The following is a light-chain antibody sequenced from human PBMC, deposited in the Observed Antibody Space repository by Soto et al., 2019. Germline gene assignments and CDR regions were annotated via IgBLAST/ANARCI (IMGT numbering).Light chain of an antibody. CDR3: QQYKKWPPWT. CDR2: GAS. Sequence: EVVMTQSPATFSVSPGEGVTLSCRASQSVSSNLAWYQQKPGQAPRLLIYGASTRATGVPARFSGSGSGTEFTLTISSLQSEDFAVYYCQQYKKWPPWTFGQGTKVEMK. CDR1: QSVSSN. J-gene: IGKJ1*01. V-gene: IGKV3-15*01.